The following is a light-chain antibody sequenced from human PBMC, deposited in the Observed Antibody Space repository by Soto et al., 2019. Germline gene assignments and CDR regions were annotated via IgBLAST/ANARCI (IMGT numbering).Light chain of an antibody. CDR3: SSYRSSSPLV. CDR1: SSDVGGYNY. CDR2: EVT. V-gene: IGLV2-14*03. J-gene: IGLJ1*01. Sequence: QSVLTQPASVSGSPGQSITFSCTGTSSDVGGYNYVSWYQQHPGKAPKLMIYEVTNRPSGVSNRFSGSKSGNTASLTISGLQAEDEADYYCSSYRSSSPLVFGTGTKLTVL.